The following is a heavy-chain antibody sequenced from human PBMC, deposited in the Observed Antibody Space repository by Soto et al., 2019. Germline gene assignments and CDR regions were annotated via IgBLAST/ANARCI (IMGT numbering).Heavy chain of an antibody. CDR3: ARERIAADPYAFDI. CDR1: GFTFSGYW. Sequence: GGSLRLSCAASGFTFSGYWMHWVRQAPGKGLVWVSLINSDGSSTSYADSVKGRFTISRDNAKNTLYLQMNSLRAEDTAVYYGARERIAADPYAFDIWGQGTMVTVSS. D-gene: IGHD6-13*01. V-gene: IGHV3-74*01. CDR2: INSDGSST. J-gene: IGHJ3*02.